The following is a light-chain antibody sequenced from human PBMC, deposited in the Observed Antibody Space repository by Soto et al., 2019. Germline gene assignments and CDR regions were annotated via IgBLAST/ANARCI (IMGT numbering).Light chain of an antibody. Sequence: EIVLTQSPATLSLSPGERATLSCRASQSISSYLAWYQQKPGQAPRLLIYDASNRATGIPARFSGSGSGTHCPLTISSLKPEDVSVYYCQQRRSWPAYTFGQGTKREIK. CDR2: DAS. J-gene: IGKJ2*01. CDR3: QQRRSWPAYT. V-gene: IGKV3-11*01. CDR1: QSISSY.